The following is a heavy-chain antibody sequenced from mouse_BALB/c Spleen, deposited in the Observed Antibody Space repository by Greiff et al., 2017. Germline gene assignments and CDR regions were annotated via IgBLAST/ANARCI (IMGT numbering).Heavy chain of an antibody. J-gene: IGHJ3*01. V-gene: IGHV3-6*02. CDR3: ARESRLGLFAY. Sequence: EVQLQESGPGLVKPSQSLSLTCSVTGYSITSGYYWNWIRQFPGNKLEWMGYISYDGSNNYNPSLKNRISITRDTSKNQFFLKLNSVTTEDTATYYCARESRLGLFAYWGQGTLVTVSA. CDR1: GYSITSGYY. CDR2: ISYDGSN. D-gene: IGHD4-1*01.